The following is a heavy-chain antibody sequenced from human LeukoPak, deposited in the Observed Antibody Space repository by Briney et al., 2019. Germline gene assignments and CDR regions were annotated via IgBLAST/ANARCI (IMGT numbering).Heavy chain of an antibody. CDR2: IYNSGST. J-gene: IGHJ4*02. V-gene: IGHV4-59*01. CDR1: GGSISNYY. CDR3: ARYSGYDWEYYFDY. Sequence: SETLSLTCTVSGGSISNYYWSWIRQPPGKGLDWIGDIYNSGSTNYNPSLKSRVTMSVDTSKNQFSLQLSSVTAADTAVYYCARYSGYDWEYYFDYWGQGTLVTVSS. D-gene: IGHD5-12*01.